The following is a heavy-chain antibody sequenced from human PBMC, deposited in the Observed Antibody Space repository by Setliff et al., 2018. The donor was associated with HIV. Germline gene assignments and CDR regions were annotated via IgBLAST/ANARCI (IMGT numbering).Heavy chain of an antibody. CDR1: GGTFSNYA. D-gene: IGHD3-10*01. J-gene: IGHJ4*02. Sequence: SVKVSCKASGGTFSNYAVIWVRQAPGQGLEWMGGIIPMFGIANYARKFQGTVTISADKSMGTAYMEMTSLRSEDTAVYYCATDRTQTGMNMVRGRLTDPARYPLDYWGQGTLVTVSS. V-gene: IGHV1-69*10. CDR2: IIPMFGIA. CDR3: ATDRTQTGMNMVRGRLTDPARYPLDY.